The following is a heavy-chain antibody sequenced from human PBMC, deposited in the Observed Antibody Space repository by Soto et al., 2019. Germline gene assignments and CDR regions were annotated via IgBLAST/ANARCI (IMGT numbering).Heavy chain of an antibody. V-gene: IGHV3-15*07. CDR3: TTVPGYSSSWYGLGSDYYGMDV. CDR1: GFTFSNAW. J-gene: IGHJ6*02. Sequence: GGSLRLSCAASGFTFSNAWMNWVRQAPGKGLEWVGRIKSKTDGGTTDYAAPVKGRFTISRDDSKNTLNLQMNSLKTEDPAVYYCTTVPGYSSSWYGLGSDYYGMDVWGQGTTVTVSS. CDR2: IKSKTDGGTT. D-gene: IGHD6-13*01.